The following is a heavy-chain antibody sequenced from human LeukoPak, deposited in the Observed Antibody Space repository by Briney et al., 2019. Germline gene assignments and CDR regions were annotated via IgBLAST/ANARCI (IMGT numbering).Heavy chain of an antibody. V-gene: IGHV4-34*01. J-gene: IGHJ3*02. CDR1: GGSFSGYY. CDR2: INHSGST. Sequence: PSETLPLTCAVYGGSFSGYYWSWIRQPPGKGLEWIGEINHSGSTNYNPSLKSRVTISVDTSKNQFSLKLSSVTAADTAVYYCARPIWSRKHTSGAFDIWGQGTMVTVSS. D-gene: IGHD3-10*01. CDR3: ARPIWSRKHTSGAFDI.